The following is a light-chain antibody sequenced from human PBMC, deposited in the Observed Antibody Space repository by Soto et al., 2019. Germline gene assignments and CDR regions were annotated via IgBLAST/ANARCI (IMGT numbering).Light chain of an antibody. V-gene: IGKV3-20*01. CDR3: QQYGSSPRT. CDR1: QSVSSSY. CDR2: GAS. Sequence: EIVLTQSPGTLSLSPGERATVSCRSSQSVSSSYLAWYQQKPGQAPRLLIYGASSRATGIPDRFSGSGSGTDFTLPICRLEPEDFAVYYCQQYGSSPRTFGQGTKVDIK. J-gene: IGKJ1*01.